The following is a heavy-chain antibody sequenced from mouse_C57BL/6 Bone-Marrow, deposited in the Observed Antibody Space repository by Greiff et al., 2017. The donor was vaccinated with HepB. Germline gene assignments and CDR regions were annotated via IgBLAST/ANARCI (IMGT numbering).Heavy chain of an antibody. CDR3: ASPYTWFAY. CDR1: GYTFTSYW. V-gene: IGHV1-59*01. CDR2: IDPSDSYT. D-gene: IGHD2-12*01. Sequence: VQLQQPGAELVRPGTSVKLSCKASGYTFTSYWMHWVKQRPGQGLEWIGVIDPSDSYTNYNQKFKGKATLTVDTSSSTAYMQLSSLTSEDSAVYYCASPYTWFAYWGQGTLVTVTA. J-gene: IGHJ3*01.